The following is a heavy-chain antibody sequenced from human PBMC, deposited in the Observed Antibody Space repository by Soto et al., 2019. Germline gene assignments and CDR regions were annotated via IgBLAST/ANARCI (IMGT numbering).Heavy chain of an antibody. J-gene: IGHJ4*02. CDR1: GGTVSSYA. V-gene: IGHV1-69*13. Sequence: SVKVSCKTSGGTVSSYAITWVRQAPGKGLEWMGVFIPIFVSAHYAPKFQGRITITADESTSTAYMELSGLTSEDTAIYYCARDVSSDTTGFRGYDLWGQGTQVTVSS. CDR2: FIPIFVSA. CDR3: ARDVSSDTTGFRGYDL. D-gene: IGHD3-10*01.